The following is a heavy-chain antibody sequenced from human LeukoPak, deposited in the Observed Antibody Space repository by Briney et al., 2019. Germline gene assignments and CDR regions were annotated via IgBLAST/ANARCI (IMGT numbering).Heavy chain of an antibody. D-gene: IGHD5-24*01. J-gene: IGHJ3*02. V-gene: IGHV3-74*01. CDR1: GCSFSTSW. CDR2: INPDYSGT. Sequence: GGSLRLSCKGSGCSFSTSWIHWLRQAPGEGLVWVSRINPDYSGTDYADSVRGRFTISRDNAKNTVFLQMNSLRAEDTAVYYCARPPDGLANAFDIWGLGTMVTVSS. CDR3: ARPPDGLANAFDI.